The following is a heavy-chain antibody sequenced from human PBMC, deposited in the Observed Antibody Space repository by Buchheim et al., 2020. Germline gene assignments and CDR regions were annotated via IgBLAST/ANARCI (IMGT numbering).Heavy chain of an antibody. J-gene: IGHJ6*02. CDR2: ISAYNGNT. Sequence: QVQLVQSGAEVKKPGASVKVSCKASGYTFTSYGISWVRQAPGQGLEWMGWISAYNGNTNYAQKIQGRVTMTTDTSTSTAYMKLRSRRSDETAVYYCAREDYYDSSGYYYIPTYYYYGMDVGAKGP. CDR1: GYTFTSYG. V-gene: IGHV1-18*01. D-gene: IGHD3-22*01. CDR3: AREDYYDSSGYYYIPTYYYYGMDV.